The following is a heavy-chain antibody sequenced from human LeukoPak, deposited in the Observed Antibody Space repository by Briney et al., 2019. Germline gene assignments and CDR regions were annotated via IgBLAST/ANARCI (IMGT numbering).Heavy chain of an antibody. V-gene: IGHV3-23*01. CDR2: ISDSAYNT. CDR1: GFTFSNYA. D-gene: IGHD3-9*01. J-gene: IGHJ4*02. CDR3: AKDGDGYHN. Sequence: PGGSLRLSCAASGFTFSNYAMNWVRQAPGKGLEWVSAISDSAYNTFYADSVKGRFTISRDNSKNTLYLQMNSLRAEDTAIYYCAKDGDGYHNWGQGALVTVSS.